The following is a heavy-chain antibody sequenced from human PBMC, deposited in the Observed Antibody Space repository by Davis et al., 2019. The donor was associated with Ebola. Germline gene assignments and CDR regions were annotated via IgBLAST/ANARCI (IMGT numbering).Heavy chain of an antibody. Sequence: GESLKISCAASGFTVSSNYMSWVRQAPGKGLEWVSSISSSSSYIYYADSVKGRFTISRDNAKNSLYLQMNSLRAEDTAVYYCARDSVVVVAASYSAYYYYYGMDVWGQGTTVTVSS. D-gene: IGHD2-15*01. CDR1: GFTVSSNY. CDR3: ARDSVVVVAASYSAYYYYYGMDV. CDR2: ISSSSSYI. V-gene: IGHV3-21*01. J-gene: IGHJ6*02.